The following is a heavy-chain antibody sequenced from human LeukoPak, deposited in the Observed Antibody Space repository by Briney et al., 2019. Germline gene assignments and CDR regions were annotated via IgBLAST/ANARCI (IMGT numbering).Heavy chain of an antibody. CDR3: ARELGGSGSYIDY. Sequence: PSQTLSLTCTVSGGSISSGGYYWSWIRQHPGKGLEWIGYIYYSGSTYYNPSLKSRVTISVDTSKNQFSLKLSSVTAADTAVYYCARELGGSGSYIDYWGQGTLVTVSS. V-gene: IGHV4-31*03. D-gene: IGHD3-10*01. CDR1: GGSISSGGYY. J-gene: IGHJ4*02. CDR2: IYYSGST.